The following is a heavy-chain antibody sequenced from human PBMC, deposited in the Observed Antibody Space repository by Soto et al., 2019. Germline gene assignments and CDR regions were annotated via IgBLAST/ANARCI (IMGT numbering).Heavy chain of an antibody. V-gene: IGHV5-51*01. Sequence: GESLKISCKGSGYSFTSYLIGWVRQMPGKGLEWMGIIYPGDSDARYSPSFQGQVTISADKSIRTAYLQWSSLKASDTAIYYCARGDYDILTGDFKSYYGMDVWGQGTTVTVSS. CDR3: ARGDYDILTGDFKSYYGMDV. J-gene: IGHJ6*02. CDR1: GYSFTSYL. CDR2: IYPGDSDA. D-gene: IGHD3-9*01.